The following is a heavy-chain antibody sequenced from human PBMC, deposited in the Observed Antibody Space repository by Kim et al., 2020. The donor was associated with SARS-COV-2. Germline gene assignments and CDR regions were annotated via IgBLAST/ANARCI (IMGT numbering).Heavy chain of an antibody. V-gene: IGHV4-59*01. Sequence: SETLSLTCTVSGGSISSYYWSWIRQPPGKGLEWIGYIYYSGSTNYNPSLKSRVTISVDTSKNQFSLKLSSVTAADTAVYYCARGGDDYGDYYYYGMDVWGQGTTVTVSS. J-gene: IGHJ6*02. CDR3: ARGGDDYGDYYYYGMDV. D-gene: IGHD4-17*01. CDR2: IYYSGST. CDR1: GGSISSYY.